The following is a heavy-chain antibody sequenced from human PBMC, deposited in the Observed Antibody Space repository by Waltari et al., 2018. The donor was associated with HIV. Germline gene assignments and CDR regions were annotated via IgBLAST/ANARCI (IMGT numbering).Heavy chain of an antibody. CDR1: GGSISSGGYY. D-gene: IGHD3-10*01. CDR2: IYYSGST. Sequence: QVQLQESGPGLVKPSQTLSLTCTVSGGSISSGGYYWSWIRRHPGKGLEWIGYIYYSGSTYYNPSLKSRVTISVDTSKNQFSLKLSSVTAADTAVYYCAREPGAYYYANDAFDIWGQGTMVTVSS. V-gene: IGHV4-31*03. J-gene: IGHJ3*02. CDR3: AREPGAYYYANDAFDI.